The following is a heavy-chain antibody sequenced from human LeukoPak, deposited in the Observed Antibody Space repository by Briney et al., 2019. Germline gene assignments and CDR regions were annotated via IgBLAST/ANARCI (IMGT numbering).Heavy chain of an antibody. CDR2: TYYSGST. V-gene: IGHV4-59*08. D-gene: IGHD2/OR15-2a*01. J-gene: IGHJ3*01. CDR3: ARHYGDYYAYDV. Sequence: SETLSLTCSVSGGSISTYYWSWIRQSPGRGLEWIGYTYYSGSTNYSPSLRSRVTISVDMSKKQISLRLTSVTAADTAVYYCARHYGDYYAYDVWGQGTMVTVSS. CDR1: GGSISTYY.